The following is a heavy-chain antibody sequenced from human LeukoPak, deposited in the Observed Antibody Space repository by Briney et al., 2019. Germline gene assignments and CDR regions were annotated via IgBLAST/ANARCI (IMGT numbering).Heavy chain of an antibody. CDR2: IYSGGFT. V-gene: IGHV3-66*01. CDR1: GFNITSNY. CDR3: ARAGGYSGPLSY. D-gene: IGHD6-13*01. J-gene: IGHJ4*02. Sequence: GGSLRLSCAASGFNITSNYMNWVRQAPGKGLEWVAIIYSGGFTYYRDSVKGRFTIYRDNSKNTVYLQMNSLRAEDTAVYYCARAGGYSGPLSYWGQGTLVTVSS.